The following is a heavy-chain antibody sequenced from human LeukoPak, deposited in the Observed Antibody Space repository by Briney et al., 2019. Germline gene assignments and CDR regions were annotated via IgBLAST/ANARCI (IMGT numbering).Heavy chain of an antibody. CDR2: ISAYDGET. CDR3: ARDKVIASAGTPNWFDP. CDR1: GYTFTRYG. V-gene: IGHV1-18*01. D-gene: IGHD6-13*01. J-gene: IGHJ5*02. Sequence: ASVKVSCKASGYTFTRYGISWVRQAPGQGLEWLGWISAYDGETNYEQKFQGRVTMTTDTPTSTAYMELRSLRSDDTAVYYCARDKVIASAGTPNWFDPWGQGTLVTVS.